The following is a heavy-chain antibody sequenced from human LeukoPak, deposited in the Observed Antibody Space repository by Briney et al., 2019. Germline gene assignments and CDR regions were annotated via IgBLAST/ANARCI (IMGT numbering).Heavy chain of an antibody. D-gene: IGHD4-17*01. V-gene: IGHV3-48*03. CDR1: GFTFSSYE. J-gene: IGHJ6*02. Sequence: GGSLRLSCAASGFTFSSYEMNWVRQAQGKGLKGVSYISSSGSTIYYADSVKGRFTISRDNAKNSLYLQMNSLRAEDTAVYYCAREARDYGDYVGGVNYYGMDVWGQGTTVTVSS. CDR3: AREARDYGDYVGGVNYYGMDV. CDR2: ISSSGSTI.